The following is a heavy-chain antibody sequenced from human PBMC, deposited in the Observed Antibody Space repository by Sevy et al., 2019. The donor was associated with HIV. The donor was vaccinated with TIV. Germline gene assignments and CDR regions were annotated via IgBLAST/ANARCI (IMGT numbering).Heavy chain of an antibody. V-gene: IGHV3-30*18. CDR2: ISYDGSNK. J-gene: IGHJ3*02. CDR1: GFTFSSYG. CDR3: AKWSMGGARWLQLGAFDI. Sequence: GGSLRLSCAASGFTFSSYGMHWVRQAPGKGLEWVAVISYDGSNKYYGDSVKGRFTISRDNSKNTLYLQMNSRRAEDTAVSYCAKWSMGGARWLQLGAFDIWGQGTMVTVSS. D-gene: IGHD5-12*01.